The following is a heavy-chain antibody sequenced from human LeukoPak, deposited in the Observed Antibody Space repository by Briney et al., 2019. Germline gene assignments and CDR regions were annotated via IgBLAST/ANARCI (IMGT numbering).Heavy chain of an antibody. CDR3: AREIYPATFDY. CDR1: GDSISSYY. V-gene: IGHV4-4*07. CDR2: IYTSGST. Sequence: SETLSLTCTVSGDSISSYYWSWIRQPAGKGLEWIGRIYTSGSTNYNPSLKSRVTISVDTSKNQFSLKLSSVTAADTAVYYCAREIYPATFDYWGQGTLVTVSS. J-gene: IGHJ4*02. D-gene: IGHD2-15*01.